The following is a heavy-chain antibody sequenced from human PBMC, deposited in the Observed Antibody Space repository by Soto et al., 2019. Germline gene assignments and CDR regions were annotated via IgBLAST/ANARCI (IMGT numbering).Heavy chain of an antibody. V-gene: IGHV1-2*04. CDR2: INPNSGGT. CDR3: ARGQQWLVTYYYYGMDV. Sequence: ASVKVSCKASGYTFTGYYMHWVRQAPGQGLGWMGWINPNSGGTNYAQKFQGWVTMTRDTSISTAYMELIRLRSDDTAVYYCARGQQWLVTYYYYGMDVWGQGTTVTVSS. D-gene: IGHD6-19*01. J-gene: IGHJ6*02. CDR1: GYTFTGYY.